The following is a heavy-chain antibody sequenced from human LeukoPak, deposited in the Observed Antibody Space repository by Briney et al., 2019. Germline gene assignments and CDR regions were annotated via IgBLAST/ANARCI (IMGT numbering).Heavy chain of an antibody. CDR2: IIPIFGTA. Sequence: GASVKVSCKASGGTFSSYAISWVRQAPGQGLEWMGGIIPIFGTANYAQKFQGRVTITADESTSTAYMELSSLRSEDTAVYYCARVDGIVVVPAAQFDYWGQGTLVTVSS. CDR3: ARVDGIVVVPAAQFDY. CDR1: GGTFSSYA. V-gene: IGHV1-69*13. D-gene: IGHD2-2*01. J-gene: IGHJ4*02.